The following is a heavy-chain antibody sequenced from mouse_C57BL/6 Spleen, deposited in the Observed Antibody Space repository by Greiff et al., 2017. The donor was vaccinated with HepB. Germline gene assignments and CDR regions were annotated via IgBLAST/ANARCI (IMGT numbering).Heavy chain of an antibody. CDR2: IYPGDGDT. CDR3: ARSESNWYFDV. V-gene: IGHV1-80*01. J-gene: IGHJ1*03. CDR1: GYAFSSYW. Sequence: VMLVESGAELVKPGASVKISCKASGYAFSSYWMNWVKQRPGKGLEWIGQIYPGDGDTNYNGKFKGKATLTADKSSSTAYMQLSSLTSEDSAVYFCARSESNWYFDVWGTGTTVTVSS. D-gene: IGHD5-1*01.